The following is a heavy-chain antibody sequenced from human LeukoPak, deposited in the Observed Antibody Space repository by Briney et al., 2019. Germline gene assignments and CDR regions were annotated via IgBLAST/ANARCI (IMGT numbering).Heavy chain of an antibody. Sequence: TSETLSLTCTVSGGSISSYYWSWIRQPPGKGLEWIGSIYHSGSTYYNPSLKSRVTISVDTSKNQFSLKLSSVTAADTAVYYCARDPSVDTYYYDSSVRSGVFDIWGQGTMVTVSS. CDR3: ARDPSVDTYYYDSSVRSGVFDI. CDR2: IYHSGST. V-gene: IGHV4-38-2*02. CDR1: GGSISSYY. D-gene: IGHD3-22*01. J-gene: IGHJ3*02.